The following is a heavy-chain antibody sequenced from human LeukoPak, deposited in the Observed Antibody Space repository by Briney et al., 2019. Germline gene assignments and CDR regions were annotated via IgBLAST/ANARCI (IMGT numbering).Heavy chain of an antibody. V-gene: IGHV3-23*01. CDR1: GFTFSSYA. CDR2: ISGSGGST. CDR3: AKGKWELLNYYYGMDV. J-gene: IGHJ6*02. D-gene: IGHD1-26*01. Sequence: GGSLRLSCAASGFTFSSYAMSWVRQAPGNGLEWVSAISGSGGSTYYADSVKGRFTISRDNSKNTLYLQMNSLRAEDTAVYYCAKGKWELLNYYYGMDVWGQGTTVTVSS.